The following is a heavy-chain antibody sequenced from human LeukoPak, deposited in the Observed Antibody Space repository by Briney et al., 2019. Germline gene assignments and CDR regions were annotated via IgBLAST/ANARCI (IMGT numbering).Heavy chain of an antibody. J-gene: IGHJ4*02. CDR1: GGSISSYY. D-gene: IGHD6-19*01. Sequence: SETLSLTCTVSGGSISSYYWSWIRQPPGKGLEWIGYIYYSGSTNYNPSLKSRVTISVDTSKNQFSLKLSSVTAADTAVYYCASAPYSSGWNYWGQGTLVTVCS. CDR2: IYYSGST. CDR3: ASAPYSSGWNY. V-gene: IGHV4-59*01.